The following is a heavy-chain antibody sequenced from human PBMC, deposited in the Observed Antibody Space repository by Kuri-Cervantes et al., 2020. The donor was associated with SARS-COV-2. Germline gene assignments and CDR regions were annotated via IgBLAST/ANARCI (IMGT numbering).Heavy chain of an antibody. V-gene: IGHV3-30-3*01. Sequence: GGSLRLSCAASGFTFSSYAMHWVRQAPGKGLEWVAVISYDGSNKYYADSVKGRFTISRDNSKNTLYLQMNSLRAEDKAVYYCARGGGYDFWSGFDYWGQGTLVTVSS. D-gene: IGHD3-3*01. CDR2: ISYDGSNK. CDR1: GFTFSSYA. CDR3: ARGGGYDFWSGFDY. J-gene: IGHJ4*02.